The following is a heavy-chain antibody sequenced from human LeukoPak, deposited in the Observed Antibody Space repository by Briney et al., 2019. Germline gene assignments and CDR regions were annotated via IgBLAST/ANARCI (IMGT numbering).Heavy chain of an antibody. D-gene: IGHD2-15*01. V-gene: IGHV1-18*01. CDR1: GYTFSSYG. Sequence: ASVKVSCKASGYTFSSYGITWVRQAPGQGLEWMGWISANNGNTNYAQKLRGRVTMTTDKSTSTAYMELRSLRSDDTAVYYCARDLGPYCSGGSCYEVDYWGQGTLVTVSS. CDR2: ISANNGNT. CDR3: ARDLGPYCSGGSCYEVDY. J-gene: IGHJ4*02.